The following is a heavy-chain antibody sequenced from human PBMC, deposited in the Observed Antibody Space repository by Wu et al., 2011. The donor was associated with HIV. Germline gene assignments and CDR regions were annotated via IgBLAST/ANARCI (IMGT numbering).Heavy chain of an antibody. Sequence: VQLVQSGAEVKKPGESLKISCKGSGYSFTSYWIGWVRQMPGKGLEWMGIIFPSDSETRHRYSPSFQGQVTISADRSISTAYLQWSSLEASDTAIYYCARVDSSGWYKGAFDIWGQGTLVTVSS. J-gene: IGHJ3*02. CDR2: IFPSDSETRH. CDR3: ARVDSSGWYKGAFDI. CDR1: GYSFTSYW. V-gene: IGHV5-51*01. D-gene: IGHD6-19*01.